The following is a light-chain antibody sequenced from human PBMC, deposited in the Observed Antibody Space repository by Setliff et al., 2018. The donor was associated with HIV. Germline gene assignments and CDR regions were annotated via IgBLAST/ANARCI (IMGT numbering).Light chain of an antibody. J-gene: IGLJ1*01. CDR1: SGSVSTSYY. CDR3: VLYMGSGISYV. CDR2: STN. V-gene: IGLV8-61*01. Sequence: VTQEPSFSVSPGGTVTLTCGLSSGSVSTSYYPSWYQQTPGQAPRTLIYSTNTRSSGVPDRFSGSILGNKAALTITGAQADDESDYYCVLYMGSGISYVFGTGTKVTVL.